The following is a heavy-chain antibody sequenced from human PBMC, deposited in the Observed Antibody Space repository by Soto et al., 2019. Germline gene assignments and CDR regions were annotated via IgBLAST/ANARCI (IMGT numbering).Heavy chain of an antibody. D-gene: IGHD2-2*01. CDR2: IRSSDNTR. J-gene: IGHJ4*02. Sequence: GGSLRLSCAASGFSFSDYYMSWIRQAPGKGLEWVSYIRSSDNTRYYADSVKGRFAISRDNAKNSLYLQMNSLRAEDTAVYYCARGNALYDYWGQGTLVTVSS. CDR3: ARGNALYDY. V-gene: IGHV3-11*01. CDR1: GFSFSDYY.